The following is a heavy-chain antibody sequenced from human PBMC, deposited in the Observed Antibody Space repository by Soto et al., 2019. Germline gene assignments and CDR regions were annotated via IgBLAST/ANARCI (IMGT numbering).Heavy chain of an antibody. Sequence: GGSLRLSCAASGFTFSDYYMSWVRQAPGKGLEWVSYVSGSRSDTKYADSVKGRFTISRDNAKNSLYLQMNSLRAEDTAVYYCAKNQERELPRVIDFWGQGTLVTVSS. CDR2: VSGSRSDT. CDR1: GFTFSDYY. J-gene: IGHJ4*02. D-gene: IGHD1-7*01. V-gene: IGHV3-11*06. CDR3: AKNQERELPRVIDF.